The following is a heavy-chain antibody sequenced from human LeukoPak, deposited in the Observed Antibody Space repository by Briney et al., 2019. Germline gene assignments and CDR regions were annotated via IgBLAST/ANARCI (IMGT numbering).Heavy chain of an antibody. V-gene: IGHV1-18*01. D-gene: IGHD3-3*01. CDR2: ISAYNGNT. Sequence: ASVKVSCKASGYTFTGYGISWVRQAPGQGLEWMGWISAYNGNTNYAQKLQGRVTMTTDTPTSTAYMELRSLRSDDTAVYYCARFLAYAYWFDPWGQGTLVTVSS. CDR1: GYTFTGYG. CDR3: ARFLAYAYWFDP. J-gene: IGHJ5*02.